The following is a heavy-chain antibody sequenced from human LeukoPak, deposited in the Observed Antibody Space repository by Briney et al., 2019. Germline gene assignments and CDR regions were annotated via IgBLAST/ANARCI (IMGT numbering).Heavy chain of an antibody. V-gene: IGHV3-9*01. Sequence: PGRSLRLSCAASGFTFVDYAMHWVRQAPGKGLEWVSSISWNSGSIGYADSVKGRFTISRDNAKNSLYLQMNSLRAEDTALYYCARVAAEVVGVPGAIGFGWLRRDYYYMDVWGKGTTVTVSS. J-gene: IGHJ6*03. CDR3: ARVAAEVVGVPGAIGFGWLRRDYYYMDV. CDR2: ISWNSGSI. CDR1: GFTFVDYA. D-gene: IGHD2-2*02.